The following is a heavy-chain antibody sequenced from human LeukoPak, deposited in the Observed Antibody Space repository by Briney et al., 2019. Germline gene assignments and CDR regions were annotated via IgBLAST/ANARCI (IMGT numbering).Heavy chain of an antibody. CDR1: GGSISSGGYY. J-gene: IGHJ4*02. CDR2: IYYSGST. CDR3: ARHYGGNSIDY. V-gene: IGHV4-31*03. D-gene: IGHD4-23*01. Sequence: PSETLSLTCTVSGGSISSGGYYWSWIRQHPGKGLEWIGYIYYSGSTYYNPSLKSRVTISVDTSKNQFSLKLSSVTAADTAVYYCARHYGGNSIDYWGQGTLVTVSS.